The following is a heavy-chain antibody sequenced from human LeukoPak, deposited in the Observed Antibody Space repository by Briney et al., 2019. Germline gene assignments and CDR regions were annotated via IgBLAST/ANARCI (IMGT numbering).Heavy chain of an antibody. Sequence: SETLSLTCTVSGGSISSGDYYWSWIRQPPGKGLEWIGYIYYSGSTYYNPSLKSRVTISVDTSKNQFSLKLSTVTAADPAVYYCARTFSGYDFWSGYSTENNWFDPWGQGTLVTVSS. CDR3: ARTFSGYDFWSGYSTENNWFDP. J-gene: IGHJ5*02. CDR2: IYYSGST. V-gene: IGHV4-30-4*08. D-gene: IGHD3-3*01. CDR1: GGSISSGDYY.